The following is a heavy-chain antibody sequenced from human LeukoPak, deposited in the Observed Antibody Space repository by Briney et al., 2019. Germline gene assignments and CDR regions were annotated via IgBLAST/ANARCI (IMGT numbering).Heavy chain of an antibody. D-gene: IGHD6-19*01. V-gene: IGHV1-8*03. Sequence: ASVTVSCTASGYTFTSYDMNWVRQAPGQGLEWMGWMNPNSGNTDYAQKLQGRVTITRNTSISTAYMELSSLRSEDTAVYYCARGLVGKDYYYYYMDVWGKGTTVTVSS. CDR3: ARGLVGKDYYYYYMDV. CDR1: GYTFTSYD. J-gene: IGHJ6*03. CDR2: MNPNSGNT.